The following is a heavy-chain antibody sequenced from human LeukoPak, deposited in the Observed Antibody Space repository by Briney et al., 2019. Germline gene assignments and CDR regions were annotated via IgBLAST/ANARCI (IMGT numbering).Heavy chain of an antibody. CDR3: ARDKGARGSSGYEYFDY. Sequence: VASVKVSCKASGYTFTSYYMHWVRQAPGQGLEWMGGIIPIFGTANYAQKFQGRVTITADESTSTAYMELSSLRSEDTAVYYCARDKGARGSSGYEYFDYWGQGTLVTVSS. J-gene: IGHJ4*02. V-gene: IGHV1-69*13. CDR1: GYTFTSYY. D-gene: IGHD3-22*01. CDR2: IIPIFGTA.